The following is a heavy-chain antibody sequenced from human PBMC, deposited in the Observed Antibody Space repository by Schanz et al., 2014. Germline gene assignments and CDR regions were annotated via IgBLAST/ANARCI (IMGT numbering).Heavy chain of an antibody. CDR3: ASGVHVSSLQKGLQF. CDR1: GFTFSTYA. V-gene: IGHV3-23*01. Sequence: EEQLLDSGGGLVQPGGSLRLSCAASGFTFSTYAMSWVRQAPGKGLEWVSAISGSGGSTYYADSVKGRFTISRDNAKNSVSLQMRRLRVEDTAVYYCASGVHVSSLQKGLQFWGRGTLVIVSS. CDR2: ISGSGGST. D-gene: IGHD3-10*01. J-gene: IGHJ1*01.